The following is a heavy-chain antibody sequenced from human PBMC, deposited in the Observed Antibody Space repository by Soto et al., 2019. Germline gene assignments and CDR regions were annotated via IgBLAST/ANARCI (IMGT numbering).Heavy chain of an antibody. CDR2: ISSSSSTI. CDR1: GFTFSSYS. CDR3: ARDREAGPVQPFDY. J-gene: IGHJ4*02. D-gene: IGHD6-19*01. V-gene: IGHV3-48*01. Sequence: EVQLVESGGGLVQPGGSLRLSCAASGFTFSSYSMNWVRQAPGKGLEWVSYISSSSSTIYYADSVKGRFTISRDNAKNSLYLQMNSLRAEDTAVYYCARDREAGPVQPFDYWGQGTLVTVSS.